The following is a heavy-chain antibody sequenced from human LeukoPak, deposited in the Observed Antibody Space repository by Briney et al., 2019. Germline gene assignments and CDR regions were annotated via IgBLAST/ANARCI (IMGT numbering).Heavy chain of an antibody. V-gene: IGHV5-51*01. CDR2: IYPGDSDT. CDR1: GYSFTNYW. J-gene: IGHJ3*02. Sequence: RGESLKISCKASGYSFTNYWIGWVRQMPGEGLEWMGIIYPGDSDTRYSPSFQGQVTISADKSINTAYLQWSSLKASDTAMYYCSRPNIPAAGTDAFYIWGPGTMVTVSS. D-gene: IGHD6-13*01. CDR3: SRPNIPAAGTDAFYI.